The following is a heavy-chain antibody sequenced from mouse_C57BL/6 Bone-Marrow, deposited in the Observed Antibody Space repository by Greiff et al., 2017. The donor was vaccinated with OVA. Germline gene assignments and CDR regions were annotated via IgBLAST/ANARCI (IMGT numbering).Heavy chain of an antibody. J-gene: IGHJ3*01. CDR3: ATMVKRAWFAY. Sequence: VQLQQSGPELVKPGDSVKISCKASGYSFTGYFMNWVMQSHGKSLEWIGRINPYNGDTFYNQKFKGKATLTVDKSSSTAHMELRSLTSEDSAVYYCATMVKRAWFAYGGQGTLVTVSA. V-gene: IGHV1-20*01. D-gene: IGHD2-1*01. CDR1: GYSFTGYF. CDR2: INPYNGDT.